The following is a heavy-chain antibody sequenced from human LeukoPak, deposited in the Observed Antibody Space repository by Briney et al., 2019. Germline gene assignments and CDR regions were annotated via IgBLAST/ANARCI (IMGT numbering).Heavy chain of an antibody. Sequence: GGSLRLSCAASGFTFSSYSMNWVRQAPGKGLEWVSSISSSSSYIYYADSVKGRFTISRDNAKNSLHLQMNSLRAEDTAVYYCARDPDSYVWGSYRLDNIPFDYWGQGTLVTVSS. CDR3: ARDPDSYVWGSYRLDNIPFDY. CDR1: GFTFSSYS. CDR2: ISSSSSYI. J-gene: IGHJ4*02. D-gene: IGHD3-16*02. V-gene: IGHV3-21*01.